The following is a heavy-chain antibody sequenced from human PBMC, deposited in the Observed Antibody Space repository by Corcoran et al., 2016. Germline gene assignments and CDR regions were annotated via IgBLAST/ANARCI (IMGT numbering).Heavy chain of an antibody. CDR1: GFTFSSYS. CDR2: ISSGSSYI. CDR3: ASAIVLPPEDPSGMDV. D-gene: IGHD3-10*01. J-gene: IGHJ6*02. Sequence: EVQLVESGGGLVKPGGSLRLSCAASGFTFSSYSMCWVRQAPGKGLEWVSSISSGSSYIYYADSVKGRFTISRDNAKNSLYLQMNSLRAEDTAVYYCASAIVLPPEDPSGMDVWGQGTTVTVSS. V-gene: IGHV3-21*01.